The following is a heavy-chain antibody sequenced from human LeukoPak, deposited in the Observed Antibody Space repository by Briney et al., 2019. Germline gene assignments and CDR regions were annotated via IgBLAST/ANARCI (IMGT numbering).Heavy chain of an antibody. V-gene: IGHV4-34*01. CDR2: INHSGST. CDR3: AREDVVVVPAAMFGPYYYYYYGMDV. Sequence: PSETLSLTCAVYGGSFSGYYWSWIRQPPGKGLEWIGEINHSGSTNYNPSLESRVTISVDTSKNQFSLKLSSVTAADTAVYYCAREDVVVVPAAMFGPYYYYYYGMDVWGKGTTVTVSS. D-gene: IGHD2-2*01. J-gene: IGHJ6*04. CDR1: GGSFSGYY.